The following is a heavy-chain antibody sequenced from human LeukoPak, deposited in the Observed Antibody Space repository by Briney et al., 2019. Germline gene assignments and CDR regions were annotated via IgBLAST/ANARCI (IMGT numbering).Heavy chain of an antibody. Sequence: ASVKVSCKASGGTFSSYAISWVRQAPGQGLEWMGWINPNSGGTNYAQKFQGWVTMTRDTSISTAYMELSRLRSDDTAVYYCARGYCRGGSCYFDPWGQGTLVTVSS. J-gene: IGHJ5*02. CDR1: GGTFSSYA. CDR3: ARGYCRGGSCYFDP. D-gene: IGHD2-15*01. CDR2: INPNSGGT. V-gene: IGHV1-2*04.